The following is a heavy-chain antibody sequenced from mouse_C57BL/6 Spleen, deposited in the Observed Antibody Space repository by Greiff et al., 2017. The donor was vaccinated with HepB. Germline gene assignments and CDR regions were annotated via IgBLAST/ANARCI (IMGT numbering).Heavy chain of an antibody. CDR2: IDPSDSYT. CDR3: ASRDYGYAMDY. Sequence: QVQLQQPGAELVRPGTSVKLSCKASGYTFTSYWMHWVKQRPGQGLEWIGVIDPSDSYTNYNQKFKGKATLTVDTSSSTAYMQLSSLTSEDSAVYYCASRDYGYAMDYWGQGTSVTVSS. D-gene: IGHD2-4*01. V-gene: IGHV1-59*01. CDR1: GYTFTSYW. J-gene: IGHJ4*01.